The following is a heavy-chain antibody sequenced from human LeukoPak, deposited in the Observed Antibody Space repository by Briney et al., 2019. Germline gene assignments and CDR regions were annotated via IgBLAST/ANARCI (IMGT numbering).Heavy chain of an antibody. CDR3: TTVATISEYSYYYGMDV. CDR2: IRSKAYGGTT. CDR1: GFTFGDYA. V-gene: IGHV3-49*03. J-gene: IGHJ6*02. Sequence: GGSLRLSCTASGFTFGDYAMSWFRQAPGKGVEWVGFIRSKAYGGTTEYAASVKGRFTISRDDSKSIAYLQMNSLKTEDTAVYYCTTVATISEYSYYYGMDVWGQGTTVTVSS. D-gene: IGHD5-12*01.